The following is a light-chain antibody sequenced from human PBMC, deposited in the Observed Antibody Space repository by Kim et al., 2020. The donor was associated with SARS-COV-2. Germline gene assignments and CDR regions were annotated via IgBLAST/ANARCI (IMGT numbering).Light chain of an antibody. Sequence: VALGQTARITCGGNNIGSKNVHWYQQKPGQAPVLVIYRDSNRPSGIPERFSGSNSGNTATLTISRAQAGDEGDYYCQVWDSSTAVFGGGTQLTVL. J-gene: IGLJ3*02. CDR1: NIGSKN. CDR2: RDS. V-gene: IGLV3-9*01. CDR3: QVWDSSTAV.